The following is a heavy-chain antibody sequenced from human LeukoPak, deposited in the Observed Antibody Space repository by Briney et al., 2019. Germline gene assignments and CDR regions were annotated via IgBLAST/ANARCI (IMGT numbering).Heavy chain of an antibody. CDR1: GGTFSSCA. Sequence: GSSVKVSCKASGGTFSSCAISWVRQAPGQGLEWMGGIIPIFGTANYAQKFQGRVTITADESTSTAYMELSSLRSEDTAVYYCARDRVTMVRGVIGYGMDVWGKGTTVTVSS. CDR2: IIPIFGTA. D-gene: IGHD3-10*01. J-gene: IGHJ6*04. V-gene: IGHV1-69*01. CDR3: ARDRVTMVRGVIGYGMDV.